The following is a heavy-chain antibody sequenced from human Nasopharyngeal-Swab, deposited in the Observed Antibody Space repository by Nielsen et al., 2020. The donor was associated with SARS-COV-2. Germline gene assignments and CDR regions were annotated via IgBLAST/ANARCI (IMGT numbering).Heavy chain of an antibody. V-gene: IGHV4-38-2*02. CDR3: ARDGYGDYGLDY. CDR2: IYPSGST. Sequence: WIRQPPGKGLEWIGSIYPSGSTYYNPSLKSRVTISVDTSKNQFSLKLSSVTAADTAVYYCARDGYGDYGLDYWGQGTLVTVSS. J-gene: IGHJ4*02. D-gene: IGHD4-17*01.